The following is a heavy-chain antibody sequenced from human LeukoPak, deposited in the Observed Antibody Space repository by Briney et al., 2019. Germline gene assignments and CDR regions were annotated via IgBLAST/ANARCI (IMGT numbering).Heavy chain of an antibody. Sequence: SETLSLTCAVYGGSFSGYYWSWIRQPPGKGLEWIGEINHSGSTNYNPSLKSRVTISVDTSKNQFPLKLSSVTAADTAVYSCARAVGVGRGTYFDLWGRGTLVTVSS. V-gene: IGHV4-34*01. CDR2: INHSGST. D-gene: IGHD1-1*01. CDR3: ARAVGVGRGTYFDL. J-gene: IGHJ2*01. CDR1: GGSFSGYY.